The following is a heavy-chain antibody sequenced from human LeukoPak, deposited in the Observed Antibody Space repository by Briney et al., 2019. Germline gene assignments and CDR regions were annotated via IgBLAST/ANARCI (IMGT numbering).Heavy chain of an antibody. CDR3: AKERDSSGWYGYFQH. CDR2: IRYDGSDK. J-gene: IGHJ1*01. CDR1: GFTFSSYG. D-gene: IGHD6-19*01. V-gene: IGHV3-30*02. Sequence: PGGSLRLSCAASGFTFSSYGMHWVRQAPGKGLEWVAFIRYDGSDKNYADSVKGRFTISRDNSKNTLYLQMNSLRAEDTAVYYCAKERDSSGWYGYFQHWGQGTLVTVSS.